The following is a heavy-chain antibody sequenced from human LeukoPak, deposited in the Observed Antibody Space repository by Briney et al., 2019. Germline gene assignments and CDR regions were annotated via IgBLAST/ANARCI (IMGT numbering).Heavy chain of an antibody. CDR2: ISVSSTYI. Sequence: GGSLRLSCAASGFTFSSYSMNWVRQAPGRGLEWVSSISVSSTYIHYADSIKGRFTISRDNTKDSLYLQMNSLRAEDTAVYYCARDLRSSGWYYFDFWGQGTLVTVSS. V-gene: IGHV3-21*01. D-gene: IGHD6-19*01. CDR1: GFTFSSYS. J-gene: IGHJ4*02. CDR3: ARDLRSSGWYYFDF.